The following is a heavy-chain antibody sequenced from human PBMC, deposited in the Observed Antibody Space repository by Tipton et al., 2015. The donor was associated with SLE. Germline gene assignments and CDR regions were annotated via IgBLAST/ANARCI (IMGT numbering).Heavy chain of an antibody. J-gene: IGHJ4*02. Sequence: RSLRLSCAASGFTFSSYAMHWVRQAPGKGLEWVAVISYDGSNKYYADSVKGRFTISRDNSKNTLYLQMNSLRAEDTTVYYCARFYYDSSGYYDYWGQGTLVTVSS. CDR2: ISYDGSNK. D-gene: IGHD3-22*01. V-gene: IGHV3-30*04. CDR1: GFTFSSYA. CDR3: ARFYYDSSGYYDY.